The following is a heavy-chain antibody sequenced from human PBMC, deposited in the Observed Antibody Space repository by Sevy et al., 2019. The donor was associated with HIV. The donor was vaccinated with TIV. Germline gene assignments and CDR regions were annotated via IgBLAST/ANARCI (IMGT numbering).Heavy chain of an antibody. D-gene: IGHD1-26*01. CDR1: GGSITSLY. CDR2: IYYNGHI. V-gene: IGHV4-59*08. J-gene: IGHJ4*02. Sequence: SETLSLTCTVSGGSITSLYWNWIRQPPGKGLEWFANIYYNGHINYNPSLKSRVTLSLDPSKNQFSLRLSSGTAADTAMYYCAGENAWGRGYSWGQGTLVTVSS. CDR3: AGENAWGRGYS.